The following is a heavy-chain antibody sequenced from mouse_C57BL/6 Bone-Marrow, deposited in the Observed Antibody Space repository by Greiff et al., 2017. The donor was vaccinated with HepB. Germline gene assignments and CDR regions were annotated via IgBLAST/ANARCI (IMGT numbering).Heavy chain of an antibody. Sequence: EVKLVESGGGLVQPGGSMKLSCVASGFTFSNYWMNWVRQSPEKGLEWVAQIRLKSDNYATHYAESVKGRFTISRDDSKSSVYLQMNNLRAGDTGIYYCTGDPTIPSYWYFDVWGTGTTVTVSS. CDR2: IRLKSDNYAT. J-gene: IGHJ1*03. CDR3: TGDPTIPSYWYFDV. CDR1: GFTFSNYW. V-gene: IGHV6-3*01. D-gene: IGHD2-10*01.